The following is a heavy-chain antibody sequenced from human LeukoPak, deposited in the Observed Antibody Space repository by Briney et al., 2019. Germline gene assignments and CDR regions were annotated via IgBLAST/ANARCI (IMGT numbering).Heavy chain of an antibody. J-gene: IGHJ3*02. D-gene: IGHD1-26*01. CDR2: IIPIFGTA. CDR3: AREVGATGDAIDI. Sequence: GASVKVSCKASGGTFSSYAIGWVRQAPGQGLEWMGRIIPIFGTANYAQKFQGRVTITADKSPSTAYMELSSLRSEDTAVYYCAREVGATGDAIDIWGQGTMVTVSS. V-gene: IGHV1-69*06. CDR1: GGTFSSYA.